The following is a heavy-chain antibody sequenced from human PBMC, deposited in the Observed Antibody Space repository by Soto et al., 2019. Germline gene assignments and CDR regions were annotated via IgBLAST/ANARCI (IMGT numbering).Heavy chain of an antibody. CDR1: GFTFTSSA. Sequence: VASVKVSCKASGFTFTSSAVQWVRQARGQRLEWIGWIVVGSGNTNYAQKFQERVTITRDMSTSTAYMELSSLRSEDTAVYYCAAYGDYHLPTWLYYYYGMDVWGQGTTVTVSS. CDR2: IVVGSGNT. CDR3: AAYGDYHLPTWLYYYYGMDV. D-gene: IGHD4-17*01. V-gene: IGHV1-58*01. J-gene: IGHJ6*02.